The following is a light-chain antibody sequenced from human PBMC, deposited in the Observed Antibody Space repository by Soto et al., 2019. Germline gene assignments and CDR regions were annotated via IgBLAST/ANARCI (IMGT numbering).Light chain of an antibody. Sequence: DIVMTQSPGSLAVSLGERATINCKSSQSVLYSSNNKNYLAWYQQKPGQPPKLLIYWASTRESGVPDRFGGSGSGTDLTLTISSLQAEDVAVYYCQQYYITPQTFGQGTKVEIK. CDR1: QSVLYSSNNKNY. CDR2: WAS. CDR3: QQYYITPQT. J-gene: IGKJ1*01. V-gene: IGKV4-1*01.